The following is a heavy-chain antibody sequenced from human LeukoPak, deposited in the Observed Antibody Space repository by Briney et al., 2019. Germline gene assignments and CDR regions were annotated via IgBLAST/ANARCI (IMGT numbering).Heavy chain of an antibody. CDR3: ARHGDRRRAPSKFFGVVSGYMDV. CDR2: INHSGST. CDR1: GGSFSGYY. V-gene: IGHV4-34*01. D-gene: IGHD3-3*01. J-gene: IGHJ6*03. Sequence: PSETLSLTCAVYGGSFSGYYGNWVRQPPGKGLEWIGEINHSGSTDYNPSLRSRVTISVDTSKNQFSLKLSSVTAADTAVYYCARHGDRRRAPSKFFGVVSGYMDVWGKGTTVTVSS.